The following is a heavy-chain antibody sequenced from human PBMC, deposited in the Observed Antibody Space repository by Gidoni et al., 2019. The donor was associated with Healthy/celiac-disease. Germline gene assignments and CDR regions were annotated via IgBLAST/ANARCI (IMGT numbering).Heavy chain of an antibody. V-gene: IGHV3-9*01. CDR2: ISWNSGSI. J-gene: IGHJ3*02. Sequence: EVQLVESGGGLVQPGRSLRLSCAASGFTFDAYAMHWVRQAPGKGLEWVTGISWNSGSIGYAYSVKGRFTISRDNAKNSLYLQMNSLRAEDTALYYCAKDMVLERITMIVGDAFDIWGQGTMVTVSS. CDR1: GFTFDAYA. D-gene: IGHD3-22*01. CDR3: AKDMVLERITMIVGDAFDI.